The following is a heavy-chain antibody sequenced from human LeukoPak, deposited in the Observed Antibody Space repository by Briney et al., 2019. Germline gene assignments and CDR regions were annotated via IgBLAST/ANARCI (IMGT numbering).Heavy chain of an antibody. Sequence: ASVKVSCKASGYTFTSYYMHWVRQAPGQGLEWMGIINPSGGSTSYAQKFQGRVTMTRDTSTSTVYMELSGLRSEDTAVYYCARDSSSGYYSYWGQGTLVTVSS. D-gene: IGHD3-3*01. V-gene: IGHV1-46*01. CDR3: ARDSSSGYYSY. J-gene: IGHJ4*02. CDR1: GYTFTSYY. CDR2: INPSGGST.